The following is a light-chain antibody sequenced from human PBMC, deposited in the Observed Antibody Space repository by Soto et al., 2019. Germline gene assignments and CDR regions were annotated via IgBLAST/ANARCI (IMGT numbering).Light chain of an antibody. J-gene: IGKJ4*01. V-gene: IGKV1-9*01. CDR3: QYLNSFPLT. Sequence: IQLTQSPSSLSASVGDRVTITCRASQVISKYLAWYQQKPGTAPKLLLYLASTLQGGVPSRFSGSGSGTDFRLTISSLQPEDVATYYCQYLNSFPLTFGGGTKVEIK. CDR1: QVISKY. CDR2: LAS.